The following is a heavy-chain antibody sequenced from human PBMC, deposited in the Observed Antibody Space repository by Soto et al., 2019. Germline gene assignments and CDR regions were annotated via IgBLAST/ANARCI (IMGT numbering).Heavy chain of an antibody. D-gene: IGHD5-18*01. CDR2: INHSGST. CDR3: ARGRRIQLWFPGLIDY. V-gene: IGHV4-34*01. J-gene: IGHJ4*02. CDR1: GGSFSGYY. Sequence: QVQLQQWGAGLLKPSETLSLTCAVYGGSFSGYYWSWIRQPPGKGLEWIGEINHSGSTNYNPSLKSRVSRSVDTSKYQFSLKLSSVTAADTAVYYCARGRRIQLWFPGLIDYWGQGTLVTVSS.